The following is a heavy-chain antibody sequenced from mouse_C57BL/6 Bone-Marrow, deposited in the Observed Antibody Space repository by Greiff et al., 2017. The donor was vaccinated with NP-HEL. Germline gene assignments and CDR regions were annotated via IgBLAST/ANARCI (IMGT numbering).Heavy chain of an antibody. CDR1: GFTFSSYG. CDR2: ISSGGSYT. CDR3: ARPHDYYGSRGNWCFDF. V-gene: IGHV5-6*01. J-gene: IGHJ1*03. D-gene: IGHD1-1*01. Sequence: EVKLMESGGDLVKPGGSLKLSCAASGFTFSSYGMSWVRQTPDKRLEWVATISSGGSYTYYPDSVKGRITISRDNAKNTLYLQMSSLKSEDTAMYYCARPHDYYGSRGNWCFDFWGTGTTVTVSA.